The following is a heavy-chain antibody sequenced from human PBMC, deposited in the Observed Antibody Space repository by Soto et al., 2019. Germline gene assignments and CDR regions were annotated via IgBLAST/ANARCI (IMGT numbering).Heavy chain of an antibody. D-gene: IGHD4-17*01. CDR3: ARELMTTVTFFDF. Sequence: EVQLVESGGDLVQPGGSLRLSCVASGFTFSDHYMDWVRQAPGKGLEWVGRTRNKANSYTTEYAASVKGRFTISRDDSKNSLYLQINSLKTEDTAVYYCARELMTTVTFFDFWGQRTLGTVSS. J-gene: IGHJ4*02. V-gene: IGHV3-72*01. CDR2: TRNKANSYTT. CDR1: GFTFSDHY.